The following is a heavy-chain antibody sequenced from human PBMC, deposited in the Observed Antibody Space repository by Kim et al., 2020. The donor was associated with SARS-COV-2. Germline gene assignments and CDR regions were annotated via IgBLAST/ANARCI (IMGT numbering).Heavy chain of an antibody. CDR3: AKDPSSSGYYLGVNYFDY. J-gene: IGHJ4*02. V-gene: IGHV3-23*01. Sequence: GRFTIARENSKNTLYLQMNSLRAEDTAVYYCAKDPSSSGYYLGVNYFDYWGQGTLVTVSS. D-gene: IGHD3-22*01.